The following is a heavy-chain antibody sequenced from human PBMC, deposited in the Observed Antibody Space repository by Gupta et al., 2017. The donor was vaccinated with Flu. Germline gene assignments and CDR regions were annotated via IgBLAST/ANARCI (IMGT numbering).Heavy chain of an antibody. CDR3: ARSHKTGTLYFYYYMDV. CDR2: IYHSGST. D-gene: IGHD1-7*01. J-gene: IGHJ6*03. Sequence: RWNWVRQSPGKGLEWIGEIYHSGSTNYNPSLKSRVTISVDKSKNQFSLKLSSVTAADTAVYYCARSHKTGTLYFYYYMDVWGKGTTVTVSS. V-gene: IGHV4-4*02. CDR1: R.